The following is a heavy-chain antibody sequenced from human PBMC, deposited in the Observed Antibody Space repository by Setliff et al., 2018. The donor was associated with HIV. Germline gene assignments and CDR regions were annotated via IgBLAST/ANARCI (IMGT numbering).Heavy chain of an antibody. CDR3: ATCRHRPSNWFDP. CDR2: IYTSGST. V-gene: IGHV4-61*02. CDR1: GGSISSGSNY. J-gene: IGHJ5*02. Sequence: SETLSLTCTVSGGSISSGSNYWRWIRQPAGKGLEWIGRIYTSGSTNYIPALNSRVAIFLDTSKNQFSLKLGSVTAADTAVYSCATCRHRPSNWFDPWGQGTVVTVSS.